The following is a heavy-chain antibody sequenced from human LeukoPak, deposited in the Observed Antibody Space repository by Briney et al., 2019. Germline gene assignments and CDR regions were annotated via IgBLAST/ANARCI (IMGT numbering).Heavy chain of an antibody. J-gene: IGHJ3*02. CDR3: ARDQGHYDSSGYYYPFGAFDI. CDR1: GFTVSSNY. Sequence: AGGSLRLSCAASGFTVSSNYMSWVRQAPGKGLEWVANIKQDGSEKYYVDSVKGRFTISRDNAKNSLYLQMNSLRAEDTAVYYCARDQGHYDSSGYYYPFGAFDIWGQGTMVTVSS. V-gene: IGHV3-7*01. CDR2: IKQDGSEK. D-gene: IGHD3-22*01.